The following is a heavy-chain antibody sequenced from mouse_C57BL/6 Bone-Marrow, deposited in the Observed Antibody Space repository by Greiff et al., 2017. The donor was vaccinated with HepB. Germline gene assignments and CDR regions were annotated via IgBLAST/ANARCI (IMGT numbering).Heavy chain of an antibody. CDR3: ARPRVYDYLFAY. CDR1: GFTFSSYA. V-gene: IGHV5-17*01. CDR2: ISSGSSTI. J-gene: IGHJ3*01. D-gene: IGHD2-4*01. Sequence: EVQRVESGEGLVKPGGSLKLSCAASGFTFSSYAMSWVRQTPEKRLEWVAYISSGSSTIYYADTVKGRFTISRDNAKNTLFLQMTSLRSEDTAMYYCARPRVYDYLFAYWGQGTLVTVSA.